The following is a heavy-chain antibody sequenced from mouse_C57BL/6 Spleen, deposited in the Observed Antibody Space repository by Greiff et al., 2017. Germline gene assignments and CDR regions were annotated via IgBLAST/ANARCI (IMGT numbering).Heavy chain of an antibody. CDR3: ARIPLYYGSSYFDY. Sequence: VQLKQSGPELVKPGASVKIPCKASGYTFTDYNMDWVKQSHGKSLEWIGDINPNNGGTIYNQKFKGKATLTVDKSSSTAYMELRSLTSEDTAVYYCARIPLYYGSSYFDYWGQGTTLTVSS. J-gene: IGHJ2*01. CDR2: INPNNGGT. D-gene: IGHD1-1*01. CDR1: GYTFTDYN. V-gene: IGHV1-18*01.